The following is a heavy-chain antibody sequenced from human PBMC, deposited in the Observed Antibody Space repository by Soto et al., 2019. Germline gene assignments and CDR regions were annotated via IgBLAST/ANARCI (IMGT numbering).Heavy chain of an antibody. CDR1: GGSVSSGSYY. D-gene: IGHD4-17*01. V-gene: IGHV4-61*01. Sequence: QVQLQESGPGLVKPSETLSLTCTVSGGSVSSGSYYWSWIRQPPGKGLEWIGYIYYSGSTNYNPSLKRRVTISVATSKNQFSLKLSSVTAADTAVYYCANYPTTVTSDYWGQGTLVTVSS. CDR3: ANYPTTVTSDY. J-gene: IGHJ4*02. CDR2: IYYSGST.